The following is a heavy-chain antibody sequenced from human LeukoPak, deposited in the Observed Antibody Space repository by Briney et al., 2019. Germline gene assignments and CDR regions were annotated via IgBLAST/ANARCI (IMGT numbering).Heavy chain of an antibody. J-gene: IGHJ4*02. CDR2: IIPIVGTA. CDR3: ARERVRFLERLLYY. V-gene: IGHV1-69*04. CDR1: GGTFSSYA. D-gene: IGHD3-3*01. Sequence: GASVKVSCKTSGGTFSSYAISWVRQAPGQGLEWRGRIIPIVGTANYAQKFQGRVTITADKSTSTAYMELSSLRSEDTAVYYCARERVRFLERLLYYWGQGTLVTVSS.